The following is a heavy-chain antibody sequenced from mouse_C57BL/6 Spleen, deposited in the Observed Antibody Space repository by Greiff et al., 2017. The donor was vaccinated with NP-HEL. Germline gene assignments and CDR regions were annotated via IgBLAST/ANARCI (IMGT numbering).Heavy chain of an antibody. J-gene: IGHJ2*01. CDR2: IWSGGRK. CDR1: GFSLTSYG. V-gene: IGHV2-4*01. Sequence: VQLQQSGPGLVQPSQSLSITCTVSGFSLTSYGVHWVRQPPGKGLEWLGVIWSGGRKEDNAAFISRLSISKDNSKSQVFFKMNRLQADDTAIYYCAKEGLSFSNYEYFDYWGQGTTLTVSS. CDR3: AKEGLSFSNYEYFDY. D-gene: IGHD2-5*01.